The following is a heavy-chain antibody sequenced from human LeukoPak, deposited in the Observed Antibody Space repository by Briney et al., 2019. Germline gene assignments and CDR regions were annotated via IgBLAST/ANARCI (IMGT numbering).Heavy chain of an antibody. CDR3: AREGEDSEDTNWFDP. V-gene: IGHV1-2*02. Sequence: ASVKVSCKASGYTFTSYGISWVRQAPGQGLGWMGWINPNSGGTNYAQKFQGRVTMTRDTSISTAYMELSRLRSDDTAVYYCAREGEDSEDTNWFDPWGQGTLVTVSS. J-gene: IGHJ5*02. CDR1: GYTFTSYG. D-gene: IGHD3-16*01. CDR2: INPNSGGT.